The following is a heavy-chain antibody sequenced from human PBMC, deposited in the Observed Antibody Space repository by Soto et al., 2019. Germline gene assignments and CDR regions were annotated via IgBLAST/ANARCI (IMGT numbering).Heavy chain of an antibody. CDR1: GFPFSSFG. CDR3: AGGMMDRGTYCGLTSCPSYFDS. CDR2: ISHHSANI. J-gene: IGHJ4*02. Sequence: PGGSLRLSCAASGFPFSSFGLNWVRQAPGKGLEWVSSISHHSANIFYADSVKGRFTISRDNAKNSLFLQLDSLRVEDTAVYFCAGGMMDRGTYCGLTSCPSYFDSGGQGALVPVSS. D-gene: IGHD2-2*01. V-gene: IGHV3-21*01.